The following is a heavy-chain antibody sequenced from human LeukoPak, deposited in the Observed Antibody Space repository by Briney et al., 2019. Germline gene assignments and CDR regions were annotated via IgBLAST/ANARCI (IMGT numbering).Heavy chain of an antibody. CDR3: ARPSRFTLVRGLSGMDV. CDR1: GYNFTNSW. J-gene: IGHJ6*04. V-gene: IGHV5-51*01. D-gene: IGHD3-10*01. CDR2: IYPGDSDT. Sequence: GESLKISCKTSGYNFTNSWIGWVRQMPGKGLEWMGIIYPGDSDTRYSPSFQGQVTISADKSISTAFLQWSSLRASDTAIYYCARPSRFTLVRGLSGMDVWGKGTTVTVSS.